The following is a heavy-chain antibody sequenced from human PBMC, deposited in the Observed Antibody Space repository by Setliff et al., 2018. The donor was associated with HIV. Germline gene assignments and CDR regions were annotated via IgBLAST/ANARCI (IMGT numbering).Heavy chain of an antibody. CDR1: RFTFSSYA. D-gene: IGHD3-22*01. Sequence: PGGSLRLSCAASRFTFSSYAMSWVRQAPGKGLEWVSAISGSGGSTYYADSVKGRFTISRDNSKNTLYLQMNSLRAEDTAVYYCAKGLYYYDSSGSNWFDPWGQGTLVTVSS. CDR3: AKGLYYYDSSGSNWFDP. J-gene: IGHJ5*02. V-gene: IGHV3-23*01. CDR2: ISGSGGST.